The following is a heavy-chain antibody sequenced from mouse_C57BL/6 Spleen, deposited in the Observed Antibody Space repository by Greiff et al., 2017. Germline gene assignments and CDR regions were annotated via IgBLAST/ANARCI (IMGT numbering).Heavy chain of an antibody. D-gene: IGHD1-1*01. CDR3: AISEITTVPLFAY. V-gene: IGHV1-39*01. CDR2: INPNYGTT. Sequence: VQLKESGPELVKPGASVKISCKASGYSFTDYNMNWVKQSNGKSLEWIGVINPNYGTTSYNQKFKGKATLTVDQSSSTAYMQLNSLTSEDSAVYYCAISEITTVPLFAYWGQGTLVTVSA. CDR1: GYSFTDYN. J-gene: IGHJ3*01.